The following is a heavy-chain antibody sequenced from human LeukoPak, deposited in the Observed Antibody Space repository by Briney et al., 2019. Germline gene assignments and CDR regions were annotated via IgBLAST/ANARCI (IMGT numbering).Heavy chain of an antibody. D-gene: IGHD5-12*01. CDR2: ISSSGSTI. CDR1: GFTFSSYE. Sequence: GGSLRLSCAASGFTFSSYEMNWVRQAPGKGLEWVSYISSSGSTIYYADSVKGRFTISRDNAKNSLYLQMNSLRAEDTAVYYCARDSWSGYSGHERVRRYFDLWGRGTLVTVSS. CDR3: ARDSWSGYSGHERVRRYFDL. V-gene: IGHV3-48*03. J-gene: IGHJ2*01.